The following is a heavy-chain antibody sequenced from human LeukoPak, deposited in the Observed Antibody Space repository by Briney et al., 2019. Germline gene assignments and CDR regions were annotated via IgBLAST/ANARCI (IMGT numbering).Heavy chain of an antibody. CDR2: ISSSSSSI. V-gene: IGHV3-48*02. CDR3: AREGLRGSYSAY. CDR1: GFTFSSYR. J-gene: IGHJ4*02. Sequence: GGSLRLFRAASGFTFSSYRMNWVRQAPGKGLEWVSYISSSSSSINYADSVKGRFSISRDNAKNSLYLQMNSLRDEDTAVYYCAREGLRGSYSAYWAEEPRVTVSS. D-gene: IGHD1-26*01.